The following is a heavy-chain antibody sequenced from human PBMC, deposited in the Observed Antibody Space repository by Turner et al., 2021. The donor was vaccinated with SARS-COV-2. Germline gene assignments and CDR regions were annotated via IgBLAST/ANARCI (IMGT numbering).Heavy chain of an antibody. CDR1: GFTFSSYS. Sequence: VQLVESGGGLVKPGGSLRLSCAASGFTFSSYSMNWVRQAPGKGLEWVAVISYDGSNKYYADSVKGRFTISRDNSKNTLYLQMNSLRAEDTAVYYAARGGVVAATAYDAFDIWGQGTMVTVSS. CDR2: ISYDGSNK. CDR3: ARGGVVAATAYDAFDI. D-gene: IGHD2-15*01. J-gene: IGHJ3*02. V-gene: IGHV3-30*03.